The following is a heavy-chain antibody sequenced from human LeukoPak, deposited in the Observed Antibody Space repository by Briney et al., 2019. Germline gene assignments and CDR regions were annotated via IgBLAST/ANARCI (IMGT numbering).Heavy chain of an antibody. D-gene: IGHD2-2*01. J-gene: IGHJ4*02. CDR1: GFTFSSYA. CDR2: ISGSGGST. CDR3: ASLMGYCSSTSCQNFDY. V-gene: IGHV3-23*01. Sequence: PGGSLRLSCAASGFTFSSYAMSWVRQAPGKGLEWVSAISGSGGSTYYADSVKGRFTISRDNSKNTPYLQMNSLRAEDTAVYYCASLMGYCSSTSCQNFDYWGQGTLVTVSS.